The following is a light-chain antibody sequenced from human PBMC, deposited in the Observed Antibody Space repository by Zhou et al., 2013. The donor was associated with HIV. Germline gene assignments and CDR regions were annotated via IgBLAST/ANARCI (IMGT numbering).Light chain of an antibody. Sequence: DLRMTQSPSSLSASVGDTVTITCRASQGSSSWLAWYQQKPGKAPKLLIYAASSLQSGVPSRFSGSGSGTDFTLTVTNVQPADLATYYCQQYKTYPYTFGQGTRLEI. CDR1: QGSSSW. V-gene: IGKV1D-16*01. CDR3: QQYKTYPYT. J-gene: IGKJ2*01. CDR2: AAS.